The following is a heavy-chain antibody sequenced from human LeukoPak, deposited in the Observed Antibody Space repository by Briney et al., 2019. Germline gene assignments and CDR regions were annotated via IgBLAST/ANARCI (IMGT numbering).Heavy chain of an antibody. D-gene: IGHD1-26*01. CDR1: GDTFTGHY. V-gene: IGHV1-2*02. J-gene: IGHJ4*02. Sequence: GASVKVSCKASGDTFTGHYVHWVRQAPGQGLEWMGWISPNSGGTNYVQMFQGRVTMTRDTSISTAYMELTSLMSDDTAVYYCARYSAQGAYWGQGALVTVSS. CDR2: ISPNSGGT. CDR3: ARYSAQGAY.